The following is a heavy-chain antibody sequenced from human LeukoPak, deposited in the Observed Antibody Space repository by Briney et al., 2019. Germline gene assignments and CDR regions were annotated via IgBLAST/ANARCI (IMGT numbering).Heavy chain of an antibody. Sequence: SVKVSCKSSGGTFSSYAISWVRQAPGQGLEWMGGIIPIFGTANYAQKFQGRVTITADESTSTAYMELSSLRSEDTAVYYCARDGARYSSSPTNFDYWGQGTLVTVSS. J-gene: IGHJ4*02. CDR1: GGTFSSYA. CDR2: IIPIFGTA. CDR3: ARDGARYSSSPTNFDY. D-gene: IGHD6-13*01. V-gene: IGHV1-69*13.